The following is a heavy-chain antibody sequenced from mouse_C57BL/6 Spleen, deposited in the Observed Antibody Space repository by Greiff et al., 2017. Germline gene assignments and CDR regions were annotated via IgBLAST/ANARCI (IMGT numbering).Heavy chain of an antibody. Sequence: VQLQQPGTELVKPGASVKLSCKASGYTFTSYWMHWVKQRPGQGLEWIGNINPSNGGTNYNEKFKSKATLTVDKSSSTAYMQLSSLPSEDSAVYYCARSPITPLRYFDVWGTGTTVTVSS. CDR2: INPSNGGT. J-gene: IGHJ1*03. CDR3: ARSPITPLRYFDV. CDR1: GYTFTSYW. V-gene: IGHV1-53*01. D-gene: IGHD1-1*01.